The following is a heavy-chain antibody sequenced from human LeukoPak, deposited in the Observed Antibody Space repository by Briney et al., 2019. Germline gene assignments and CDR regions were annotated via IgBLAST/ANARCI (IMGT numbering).Heavy chain of an antibody. CDR3: ARGGSLTGYYVY. D-gene: IGHD3-9*01. CDR1: GLTFTNYW. CDR2: IKTDGSEK. Sequence: PGGSLRLSCAVSGLTFTNYWMSWVRQAPGKGLEWVANIKTDGSEKYYVDSVKGRFTISRDNAKNSLYLQMNSLRAEDTAVYYCARGGSLTGYYVYWGQGTLVTVSS. J-gene: IGHJ4*02. V-gene: IGHV3-7*04.